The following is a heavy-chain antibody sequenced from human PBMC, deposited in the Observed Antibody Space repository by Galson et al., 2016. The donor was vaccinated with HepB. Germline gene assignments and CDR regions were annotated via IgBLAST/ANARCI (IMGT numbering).Heavy chain of an antibody. CDR1: RFTVSDNH. CDR2: IFGRGNT. Sequence: SLRLSCAAARFTVSDNHVTWIRQAPGKGLECVSVIFGRGNTYYADSVEGRFTISRDNARNTVYLQMNRLRTEDTAVYYCAGYGGNSVWGQGTLVTVSS. D-gene: IGHD4-23*01. CDR3: AGYGGNSV. V-gene: IGHV3-53*01. J-gene: IGHJ4*02.